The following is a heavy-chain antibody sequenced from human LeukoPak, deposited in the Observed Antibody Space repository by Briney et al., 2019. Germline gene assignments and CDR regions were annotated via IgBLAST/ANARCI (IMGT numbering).Heavy chain of an antibody. D-gene: IGHD2-15*01. V-gene: IGHV3-30-3*01. Sequence: GGSLRLSCAASGFTFSSYAMHWVRQAPGKGLEWVAVISYDGSNKYYADSVKGRFTISRDNSKNTLYLQMNSLRAEDTAVYYCARDQGGSGGGWFDYWGQGTLVTVSS. CDR2: ISYDGSNK. J-gene: IGHJ4*02. CDR1: GFTFSSYA. CDR3: ARDQGGSGGGWFDY.